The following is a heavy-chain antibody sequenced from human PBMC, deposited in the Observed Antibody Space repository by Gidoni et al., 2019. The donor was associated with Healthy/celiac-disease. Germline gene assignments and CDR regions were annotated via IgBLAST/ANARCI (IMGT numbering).Heavy chain of an antibody. CDR1: GFNFNDFA. CDR2: INWNGGTI. D-gene: IGHD6-13*01. CDR3: AKGGAAGGFGMDV. Sequence: EVQLVESGGGWVQPGRTLRLSCVGSGFNFNDFAMHWVRQVPGQGLAWVSGINWNGGTIGYADSVKGRFTISRDNAKNSVFLQMNGLRSEDTALYYCAKGGAAGGFGMDVWGQGTMVTVSS. V-gene: IGHV3-9*01. J-gene: IGHJ6*02.